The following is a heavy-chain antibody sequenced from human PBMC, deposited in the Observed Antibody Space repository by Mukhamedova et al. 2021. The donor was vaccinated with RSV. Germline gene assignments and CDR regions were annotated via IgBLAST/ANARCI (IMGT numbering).Heavy chain of an antibody. D-gene: IGHD3-3*01. V-gene: IGHV3-30*02. CDR2: IRYDGSNK. CDR1: G. CDR3: AKVSAPRRPVPLREWLLDY. Sequence: GMHWVRQAPGKGLEWVAFIRYDGSNKYYADSVKGRFTISRDNSKNTLYLQMNSLRAEDTAVYYCAKVSAPRRPVPLREWLLDYWGQ. J-gene: IGHJ4*02.